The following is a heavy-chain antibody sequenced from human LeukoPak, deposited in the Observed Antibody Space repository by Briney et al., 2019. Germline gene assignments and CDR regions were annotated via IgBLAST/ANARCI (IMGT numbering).Heavy chain of an antibody. CDR2: ISSSSSYI. J-gene: IGHJ6*03. V-gene: IGHV3-21*05. CDR1: GFTFSSYE. CDR3: ARDGWLRLGELSLSYMDV. D-gene: IGHD3-16*02. Sequence: GGSLRLSCAASGFTFSSYEMNWVRQAPGKGLEWVSYISSSSSYIYYADSVKGRFTTSRDNAKNSLYLQMNSLRAEDTAVYYCARDGWLRLGELSLSYMDVWGKGTTVTVSS.